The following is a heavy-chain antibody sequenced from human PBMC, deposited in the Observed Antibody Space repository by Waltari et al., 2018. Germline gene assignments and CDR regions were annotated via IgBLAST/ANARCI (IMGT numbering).Heavy chain of an antibody. CDR1: GFTFRSYA. J-gene: IGHJ4*02. Sequence: QVQLVESGGGVVQPGRSLRLSCAASGFTFRSYAMHWVRQAPGKGLEWVAVISYDGSNKYYADSVKGRFTISRDNSKNTLYLQMNSLRAEDTAVYYCARDDRKHFDYWGQGTLVTVSS. CDR2: ISYDGSNK. V-gene: IGHV3-30*01. CDR3: ARDDRKHFDY.